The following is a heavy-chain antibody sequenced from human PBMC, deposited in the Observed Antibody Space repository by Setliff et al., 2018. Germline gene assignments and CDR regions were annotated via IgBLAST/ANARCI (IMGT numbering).Heavy chain of an antibody. J-gene: IGHJ6*03. V-gene: IGHV1-18*01. CDR2: ISAYNGNT. CDR3: ARVPLPLDIVVVVAATPLEYYYYMDV. Sequence: ASVKVSCKVSGYTLTELSRHWVRQAPGQGLEWMGWISAYNGNTNYAQKLQGRVTMTTDTSTSTAYMELRSLRSDDTAVYYCARVPLPLDIVVVVAATPLEYYYYMDVWGKGTTVTVSS. D-gene: IGHD2-15*01. CDR1: GYTLTELS.